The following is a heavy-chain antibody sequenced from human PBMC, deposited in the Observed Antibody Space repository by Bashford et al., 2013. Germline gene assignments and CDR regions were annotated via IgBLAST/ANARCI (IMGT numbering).Heavy chain of an antibody. CDR3: AKGLGDRDYYYYYYVMDV. CDR1: GFTFSSHA. D-gene: IGHD3-16*01. Sequence: GGSLRLSCAASGFTFSSHAMSWVRQAPGKGLEWVSALNGGGGSTYYADSVKGRFTISRDNSKNTLYLQMNSLRAEDTALYYCAKGLGDRDYYYYYYVMDVWGQGTTVTVSS. CDR2: LNGGGGST. V-gene: IGHV3-23*01. J-gene: IGHJ6*02.